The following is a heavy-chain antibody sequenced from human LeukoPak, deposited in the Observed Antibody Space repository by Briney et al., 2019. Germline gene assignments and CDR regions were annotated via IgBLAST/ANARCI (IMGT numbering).Heavy chain of an antibody. Sequence: WPSVTLSCTSSGYTFTSNNINWVRPGTRQGREWMGLMIPNRGNTGYAHKPPGRDTITKNTSIRTGYMELSSLRSEDTGVQYCARGRCSSTSCYLFLTVYYYYGIDVWGQGTTVSVSS. D-gene: IGHD2-2*01. CDR2: MIPNRGNT. V-gene: IGHV1-8*02. CDR1: GYTFTSNN. J-gene: IGHJ6*02. CDR3: ARGRCSSTSCYLFLTVYYYYGIDV.